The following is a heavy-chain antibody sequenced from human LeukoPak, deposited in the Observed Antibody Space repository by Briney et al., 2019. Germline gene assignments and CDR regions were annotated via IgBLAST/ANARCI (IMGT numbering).Heavy chain of an antibody. CDR3: ARVHHERLRLDV. CDR1: GGSINSGDYF. D-gene: IGHD2-21*02. CDR2: IHYREST. J-gene: IGHJ6*02. V-gene: IGHV4-31*03. Sequence: SQTLSLTCTVSGGSINSGDYFWSWIRQHPGKGLEWIGYIHYRESTHYNPSLKTRITISLDRSKNEFSLKLSSVTAADTAVYYCARVHHERLRLDVWGQGTTVTVSS.